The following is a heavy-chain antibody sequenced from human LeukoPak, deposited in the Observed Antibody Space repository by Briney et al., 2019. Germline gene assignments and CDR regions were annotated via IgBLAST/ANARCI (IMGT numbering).Heavy chain of an antibody. D-gene: IGHD2-2*01. CDR3: AKARLVVPDRGAYDY. V-gene: IGHV3-30*02. Sequence: GGSLRLSCAASGFTFSSYGMHWVRQAPGKGLEWVAFIRYDGSNKYYADSVKGRLTISRDNSKNTLYLQMNSLRAEDTAVYYCAKARLVVPDRGAYDYWGQGTLVTVSS. CDR1: GFTFSSYG. J-gene: IGHJ4*02. CDR2: IRYDGSNK.